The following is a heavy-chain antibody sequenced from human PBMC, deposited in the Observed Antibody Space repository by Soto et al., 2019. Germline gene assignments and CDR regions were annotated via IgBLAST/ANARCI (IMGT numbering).Heavy chain of an antibody. CDR2: MNPNSGNT. CDR1: GYTFTSSD. V-gene: IGHV1-8*01. J-gene: IGHJ5*02. Sequence: QVQLVQSGAEVKKPGASVKVSCKASGYTFTSSDINWVRQATGQGLAWMGWMNPNSGNTGYAQKFQGRITLARSTAINTAYLELSSRRSDDSAVYYCARGASPWGPGTLVTVSS. CDR3: ARGASP.